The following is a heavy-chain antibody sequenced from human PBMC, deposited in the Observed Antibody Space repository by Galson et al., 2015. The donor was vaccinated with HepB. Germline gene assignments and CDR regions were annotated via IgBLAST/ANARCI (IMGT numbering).Heavy chain of an antibody. Sequence: YWISWVRQMPGKGLEWMGRIDPSDSYTNYSPSFQGHVTISADKSISTAYLQWSSLKASDTAMYYCARHFGYGSGSYYDWGQGTLVTVSS. J-gene: IGHJ4*02. CDR1: YW. D-gene: IGHD3-10*01. CDR3: ARHFGYGSGSYYD. CDR2: IDPSDSYT. V-gene: IGHV5-10-1*01.